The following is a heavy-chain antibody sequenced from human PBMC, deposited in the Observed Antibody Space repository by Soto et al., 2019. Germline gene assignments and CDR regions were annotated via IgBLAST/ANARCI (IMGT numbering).Heavy chain of an antibody. CDR2: IKPDGSEK. CDR3: ARGDYYDTSGPFSDAFDI. D-gene: IGHD3-22*01. V-gene: IGHV3-7*04. Sequence: GGSLRLSCRASGFTFSTYWMSGVRQAPGKGLKWVANIKPDGSEKWYVDSVKGRFTISRDNAKNSLYLQILSLRADDTAVYYCARGDYYDTSGPFSDAFDIWGQGTMVTVSS. J-gene: IGHJ3*02. CDR1: GFTFSTYW.